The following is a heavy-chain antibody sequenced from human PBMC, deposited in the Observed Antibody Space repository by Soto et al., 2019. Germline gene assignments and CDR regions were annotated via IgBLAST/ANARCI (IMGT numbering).Heavy chain of an antibody. CDR3: AKDPAYYYGSGSHAPYFDY. CDR1: GFTFSSYA. D-gene: IGHD3-10*01. J-gene: IGHJ4*02. Sequence: GGSLRLSCAASGFTFSSYAMSWVRQAPGKGLEWVSAISGSGGSTYYADSVKGRFTISRDNSKNTLYLQMNSLRAEDTAVYYCAKDPAYYYGSGSHAPYFDYWGQGTLVTVSS. V-gene: IGHV3-23*01. CDR2: ISGSGGST.